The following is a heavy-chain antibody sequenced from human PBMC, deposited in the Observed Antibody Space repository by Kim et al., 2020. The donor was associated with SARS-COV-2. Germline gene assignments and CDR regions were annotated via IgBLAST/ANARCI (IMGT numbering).Heavy chain of an antibody. Sequence: KGRFTISRDNAKNSLYLQMNSLRAEDTALYYCAKGGYYDILTGLYGMDVWGQGTTVTVSS. J-gene: IGHJ6*02. D-gene: IGHD3-9*01. CDR3: AKGGYYDILTGLYGMDV. V-gene: IGHV3-9*01.